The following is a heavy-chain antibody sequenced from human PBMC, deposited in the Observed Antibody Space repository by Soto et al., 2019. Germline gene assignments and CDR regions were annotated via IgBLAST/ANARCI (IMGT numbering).Heavy chain of an antibody. Sequence: QVQLVQSGAEVKKPGSSVKVSCKASGGTFSSYAISWVRQAPGQGLEWMGGIIPIFGTANYAQKFQGRVTITADESTRTAYIDLNSLRSEDTAVYYCARPGYCWGLYYGMDVWGQVTKDTVSS. CDR2: IIPIFGTA. D-gene: IGHD2-8*02. CDR3: ARPGYCWGLYYGMDV. J-gene: IGHJ6*02. CDR1: GGTFSSYA. V-gene: IGHV1-69*12.